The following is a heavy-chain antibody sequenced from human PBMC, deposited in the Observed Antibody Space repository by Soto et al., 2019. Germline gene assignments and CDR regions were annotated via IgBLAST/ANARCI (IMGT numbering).Heavy chain of an antibody. CDR3: NTYPDFWGGHTPL. Sequence: EVQLVESGGGLVKPGGSLRLSCAASGFSISNAWMHWVRQAPGKGLEWVGRVKSKADGGTADYAAPVKGRFTISRDDSKNTQYLQMNSLKMEDTAVYYCNTYPDFWGGHTPLWGQGTPVTVSP. D-gene: IGHD3-3*01. CDR2: VKSKADGGTA. J-gene: IGHJ4*02. V-gene: IGHV3-15*07. CDR1: GFSISNAW.